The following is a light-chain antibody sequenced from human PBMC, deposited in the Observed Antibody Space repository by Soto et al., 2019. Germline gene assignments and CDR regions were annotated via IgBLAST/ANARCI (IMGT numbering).Light chain of an antibody. CDR3: QQYNNWPPWT. CDR1: QSVSSN. CDR2: GAS. J-gene: IGKJ1*01. V-gene: IGKV3-15*01. Sequence: EIVMTQSPATLSVSPGERTTLSCRASQSVSSNLAWYQQKPGQAPRLLIYGASTRATGIPARFSGSGSGPEFTLPISRLQSEDFAVYYCQQYNNWPPWTFGQGTKVEIK.